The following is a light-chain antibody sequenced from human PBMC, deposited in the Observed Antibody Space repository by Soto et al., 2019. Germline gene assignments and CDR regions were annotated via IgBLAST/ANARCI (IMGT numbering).Light chain of an antibody. CDR2: SAS. V-gene: IGKV3-15*01. Sequence: IVMTQSPATLSVSPGEGVTLSCRASQSVRSHLAWYQQKPGQPPRLLIYSASTRATGIPARFSGSGSGTEFTLTINSLQSEDFAVYYCQQYNNWPRTFGQVTKVEIK. CDR3: QQYNNWPRT. CDR1: QSVRSH. J-gene: IGKJ1*01.